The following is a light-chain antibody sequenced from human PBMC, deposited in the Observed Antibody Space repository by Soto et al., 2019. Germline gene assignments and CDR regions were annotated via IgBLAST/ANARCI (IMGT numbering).Light chain of an antibody. CDR1: QSVLYSSNNKNY. J-gene: IGKJ2*01. V-gene: IGKV4-1*01. Sequence: DIVMTQSPDSLAVSLGERATFNCKSSQSVLYSSNNKNYLAWYQQRPGQPPKLLIYWASTRESGVPDRFSGSGSGTYFTLTISSLQAEDVAVYYCQQYYSSPFTFGQGTKLEIK. CDR2: WAS. CDR3: QQYYSSPFT.